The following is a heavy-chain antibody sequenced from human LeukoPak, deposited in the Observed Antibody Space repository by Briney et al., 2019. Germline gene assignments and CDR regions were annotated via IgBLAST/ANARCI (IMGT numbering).Heavy chain of an antibody. Sequence: ASVKVSCKASGYTFTSYYMHWVRQAPGQGLEWMGIINPSGGSTSYAQKFQGRVTMTRDTSTSTVYMELSGLRSEDTAVYYCAIEGYGDYGSRVFDYWGQGTLVTVSS. CDR1: GYTFTSYY. CDR2: INPSGGST. J-gene: IGHJ4*02. D-gene: IGHD4-17*01. V-gene: IGHV1-46*01. CDR3: AIEGYGDYGSRVFDY.